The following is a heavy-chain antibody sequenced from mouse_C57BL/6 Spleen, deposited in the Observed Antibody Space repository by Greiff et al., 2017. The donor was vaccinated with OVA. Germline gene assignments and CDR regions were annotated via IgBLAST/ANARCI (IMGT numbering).Heavy chain of an antibody. CDR2: IDPETGGT. J-gene: IGHJ1*03. CDR3: TRGDDGWYFDV. D-gene: IGHD2-12*01. CDR1: GYTFTDYE. V-gene: IGHV1-15*01. Sequence: VQLQQSGAELVRPGASVTLSCKASGYTFTDYEMHWVKQTPVHGLEWIGAIDPETGGTAYNQKFKGKAILTADKSSSTAYMELRSLTSEDSAVYYCTRGDDGWYFDVWGTGTTVTVSS.